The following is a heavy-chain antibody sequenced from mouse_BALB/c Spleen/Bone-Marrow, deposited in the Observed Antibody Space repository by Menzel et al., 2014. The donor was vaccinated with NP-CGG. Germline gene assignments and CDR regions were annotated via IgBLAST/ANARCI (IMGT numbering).Heavy chain of an antibody. V-gene: IGHV2-6-7*01. CDR2: IWGDGST. J-gene: IGHJ4*01. D-gene: IGHD2-4*01. CDR1: GFSLTGYG. Sequence: QVQLKHSGPGLVAPSQSLSITCTVSGFSLTGYGVSWVCQSPGKGLEWLGMIWGDGSTDYNSALKSRLSISKDNSKSQVFLKMNSLQTDDTARYYCARDSFLITRALDYWGQGTSVTVSS. CDR3: ARDSFLITRALDY.